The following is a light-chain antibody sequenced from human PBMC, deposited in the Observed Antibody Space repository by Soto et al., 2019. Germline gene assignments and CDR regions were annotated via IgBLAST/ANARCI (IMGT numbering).Light chain of an antibody. Sequence: DIPMTQSPSSLSASVGDRVTITCRASQGIRNYLAWFQQKPGTAPKSLIYAASVLQSGVPSKFSGSGSGTDFTLTISSLQPEDFATYYCQQYNTYPLTFGGGTKVQIK. CDR1: QGIRNY. J-gene: IGKJ4*01. V-gene: IGKV1-16*02. CDR3: QQYNTYPLT. CDR2: AAS.